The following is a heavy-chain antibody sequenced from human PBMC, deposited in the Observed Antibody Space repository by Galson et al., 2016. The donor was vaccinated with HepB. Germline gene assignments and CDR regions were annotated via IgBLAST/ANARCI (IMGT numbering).Heavy chain of an antibody. D-gene: IGHD6-19*01. CDR1: GFTFSSYG. Sequence: LRLSCAASGFTFSSYGMHWVRQAPGKGLEWLAVIWYDGSNKYYADSVKGRFIISRDNSQNTLYLQMNSLGAEDTAVYYCAREAHIAVALLDVWGQGTTVTVSS. V-gene: IGHV3-33*01. J-gene: IGHJ6*02. CDR2: IWYDGSNK. CDR3: AREAHIAVALLDV.